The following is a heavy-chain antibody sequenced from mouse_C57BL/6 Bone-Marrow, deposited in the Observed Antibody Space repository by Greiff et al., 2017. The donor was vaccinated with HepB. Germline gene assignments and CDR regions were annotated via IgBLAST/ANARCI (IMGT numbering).Heavy chain of an antibody. Sequence: VKLVESGPGLVAPSQSLSITCTVSGFSLTSYAISWVRQPPGKGLEWLGVIWTGGGTNYNSALKSRLSISKDNSKSQVFLKMNSLQTDDTARYYCARNFYDSKGYAMDYWGQGTSVTVSS. J-gene: IGHJ4*01. D-gene: IGHD2-5*01. V-gene: IGHV2-9-1*01. CDR1: GFSLTSYA. CDR2: IWTGGGT. CDR3: ARNFYDSKGYAMDY.